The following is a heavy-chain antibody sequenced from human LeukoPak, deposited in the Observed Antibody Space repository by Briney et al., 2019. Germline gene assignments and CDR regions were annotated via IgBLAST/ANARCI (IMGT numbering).Heavy chain of an antibody. CDR1: GYTLTELS. V-gene: IGHV1-24*01. Sequence: ASVKVSCKVSGYTLTELSMHWVRQAPGKGLEWMGGFDPEDGETIYAQKFQGRVTITRDTSASTAYMELSSLRSEDTAVYYCARDPAVVPTPSLIDYWGQGTLVTVSS. J-gene: IGHJ4*02. CDR2: FDPEDGET. D-gene: IGHD3-10*01. CDR3: ARDPAVVPTPSLIDY.